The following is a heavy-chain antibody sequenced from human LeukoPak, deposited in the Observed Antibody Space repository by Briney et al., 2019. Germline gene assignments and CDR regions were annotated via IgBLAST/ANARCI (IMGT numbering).Heavy chain of an antibody. D-gene: IGHD5-18*01. Sequence: ASVKVSCKASGYTFTGYYMHWVRQAPGQGLEWMGWINPNSGGTNYAQKFQGRVTMTRDPSISTASMELSRLRSDDTAVYYCARDRGGATWILFDYWGQGTLVTVSS. CDR3: ARDRGGATWILFDY. V-gene: IGHV1-2*02. CDR2: INPNSGGT. J-gene: IGHJ4*02. CDR1: GYTFTGYY.